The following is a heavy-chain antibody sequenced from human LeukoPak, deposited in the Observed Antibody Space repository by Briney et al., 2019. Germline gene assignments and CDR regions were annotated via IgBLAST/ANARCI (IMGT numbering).Heavy chain of an antibody. J-gene: IGHJ4*02. V-gene: IGHV6-1*01. CDR3: ARGHNGFLDS. CDR2: TYYRSKWYT. CDR1: GDGVSGNSAA. D-gene: IGHD5-24*01. Sequence: SQTLSLTCATSGDGVSGNSAAWNWIRQSPSRGLEWLGRTYYRSKWYTYYAVAVKSRITINPDTSNNHFSLQLNSVTPEDTAVYYCARGHNGFLDSWGRGILVTVSS.